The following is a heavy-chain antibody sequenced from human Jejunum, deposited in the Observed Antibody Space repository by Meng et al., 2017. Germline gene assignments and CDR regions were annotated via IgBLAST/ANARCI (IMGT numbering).Heavy chain of an antibody. Sequence: GESLKISCAASGFTFSSYQMSWVRQAPGKGLEWVAKIIQDGSEKYYVDSVRARFSISRDNARDSLYLQMNSLTVEDTAVYYCGRDWPGRDNSGGDYWGQGTLVTVSS. J-gene: IGHJ4*02. V-gene: IGHV3-7*01. D-gene: IGHD6-19*01. CDR3: GRDWPGRDNSGGDY. CDR1: GFTFSSYQ. CDR2: IIQDGSEK.